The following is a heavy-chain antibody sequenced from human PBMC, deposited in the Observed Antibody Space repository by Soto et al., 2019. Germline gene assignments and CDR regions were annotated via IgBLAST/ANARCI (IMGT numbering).Heavy chain of an antibody. Sequence: QLQLQESGSGLVKPSQTLSLTCAVSGGSISSGGYSWSWIRQPPGKGLEWIGYIYHSGSTYYNPSLQSRSTISVDRSKNQFSLQLSSVPAADTTVYYCARDAGRIRAYYFDYWGQGTLVTVSS. CDR3: ARDAGRIRAYYFDY. J-gene: IGHJ4*02. V-gene: IGHV4-30-2*01. CDR1: GGSISSGGYS. CDR2: IYHSGST.